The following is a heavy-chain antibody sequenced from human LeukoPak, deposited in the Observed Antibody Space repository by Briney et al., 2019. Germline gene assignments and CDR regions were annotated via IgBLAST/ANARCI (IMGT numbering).Heavy chain of an antibody. J-gene: IGHJ4*02. Sequence: GGSLRLSCTVSGFSFSSYWMSWVRQAPGKGLEWVSAISGSGGSTYYADSVKGRFTISRDNSKNTLYLQMNSLRAEDTAVYYCAKGDYGDFSYWGQGTLVTVSS. V-gene: IGHV3-23*01. CDR3: AKGDYGDFSY. D-gene: IGHD4-17*01. CDR2: ISGSGGST. CDR1: GFSFSSYW.